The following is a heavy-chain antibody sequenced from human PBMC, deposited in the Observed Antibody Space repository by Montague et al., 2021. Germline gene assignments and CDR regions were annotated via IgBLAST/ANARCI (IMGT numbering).Heavy chain of an antibody. D-gene: IGHD2/OR15-2a*01. Sequence: GSLRLSCAASGFTFSSRAMSWVRQAPGKGLEWVSSISGKSNNTYYIASLKGRFTISRDNSKNTLFLQMNSLRAEDTAVYYCAKSLYASGGWGYYFDLWGQGTLVTVSS. V-gene: IGHV3-23*01. CDR2: ISGKSNNT. CDR3: AKSLYASGGWGYYFDL. J-gene: IGHJ4*02. CDR1: GFTFSSRA.